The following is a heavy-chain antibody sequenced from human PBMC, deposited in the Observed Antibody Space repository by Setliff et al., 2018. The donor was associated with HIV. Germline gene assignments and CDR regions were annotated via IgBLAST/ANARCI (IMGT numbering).Heavy chain of an antibody. CDR3: ARDTSGGY. Sequence: SETLSLTCTVSGVSISYYHWSWIRQPPGKGLEWIGYISYTVHTNYDPSLASRVTMSIDTSKNQFSLKLTSVTAADTSVYYCARDTSGGYWGQRTLVTVPS. CDR1: GVSISYYH. V-gene: IGHV4-59*01. CDR2: ISYTVHT. J-gene: IGHJ4*02. D-gene: IGHD3-10*01.